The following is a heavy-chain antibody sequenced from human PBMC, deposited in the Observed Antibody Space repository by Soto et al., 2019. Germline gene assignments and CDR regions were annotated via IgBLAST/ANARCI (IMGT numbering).Heavy chain of an antibody. CDR3: ARAFYGDDYYYYGMDV. V-gene: IGHV4-34*01. CDR2: INHSGST. CDR1: GGSFSGYY. D-gene: IGHD4-17*01. Sequence: SETLSLTCAVYGGSFSGYYWTWIRQPPGTGLEWIGEINHSGSTNYNPSLKSRVTISVDTSKNQFSLKLSSVTAADTAVYYCARAFYGDDYYYYGMDVWGQGTTVTVSS. J-gene: IGHJ6*02.